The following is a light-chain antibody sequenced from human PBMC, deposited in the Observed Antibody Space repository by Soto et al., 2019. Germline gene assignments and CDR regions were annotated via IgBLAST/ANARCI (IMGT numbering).Light chain of an antibody. CDR2: GAS. CDR1: QSVSSSY. Sequence: DIVLTQSPGTLSLSPGERATLSCRASQSVSSSYLAWYQQKPGQAPRLLIYGASSRATGIPDRFSGSGSGTDFTLTISILEPEDFAVYYCQQYGSSPSTFGQGTTLEIK. CDR3: QQYGSSPST. V-gene: IGKV3-20*01. J-gene: IGKJ2*01.